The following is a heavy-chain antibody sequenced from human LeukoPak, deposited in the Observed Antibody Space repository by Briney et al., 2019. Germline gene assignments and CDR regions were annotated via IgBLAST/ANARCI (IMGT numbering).Heavy chain of an antibody. Sequence: GESLKISCSGSAYSFISYWIGWVRQMPGKGLEWMGIIYPGDSDTRYSPSFQGQVTISADKSISTAYLQWNSLKASDSAMYYCARSALLDYWGQGTLATVSS. V-gene: IGHV5-51*01. CDR1: AYSFISYW. CDR2: IYPGDSDT. J-gene: IGHJ4*02. CDR3: ARSALLDY.